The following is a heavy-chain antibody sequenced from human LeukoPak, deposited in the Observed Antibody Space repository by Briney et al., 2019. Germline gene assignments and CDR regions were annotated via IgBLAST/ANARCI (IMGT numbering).Heavy chain of an antibody. Sequence: GGSLRLSCAASGFTFDDYGMSWVRQAPGKGLDWVSGINWNGGSTGYADSVKGRFTISRDNAKNSLYLQMNSLRAEDTALYYCARAGYYDSSGYPGDAFDIWGQGTMVTVSS. CDR2: INWNGGST. CDR1: GFTFDDYG. J-gene: IGHJ3*02. CDR3: ARAGYYDSSGYPGDAFDI. D-gene: IGHD3-22*01. V-gene: IGHV3-20*04.